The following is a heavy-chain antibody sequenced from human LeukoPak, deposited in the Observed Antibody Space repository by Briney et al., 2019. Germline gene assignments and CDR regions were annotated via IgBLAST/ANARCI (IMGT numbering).Heavy chain of an antibody. V-gene: IGHV4-34*01. D-gene: IGHD6-13*01. Sequence: ETLSLPCGVCGGLFSGYYWSWTRHPPGKGLEWVGDITHSGCPNHNPSLERRIPISVETAKNQFPLKLSYVTGADTAVFFCGRDSSIVFREGGLYYWGQGTLVTVSS. CDR3: GRDSSIVFREGGLYY. J-gene: IGHJ4*02. CDR2: ITHSGCP. CDR1: GGLFSGYY.